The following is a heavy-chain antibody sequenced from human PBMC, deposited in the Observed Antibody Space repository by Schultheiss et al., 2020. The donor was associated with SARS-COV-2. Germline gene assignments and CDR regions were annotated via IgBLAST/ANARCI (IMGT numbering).Heavy chain of an antibody. D-gene: IGHD3-10*01. CDR3: ARAGMVRGHRNGDFDY. V-gene: IGHV1-46*01. Sequence: ASVKVSCKASGYTFTSYGISWVRQAPGQGLEWMGIINPSGGSTSYAQKFQGRVTMTRDTSTSTVYMELSSLRSEDTAVYYCARAGMVRGHRNGDFDYWGQGALVTVSS. CDR1: GYTFTSYG. CDR2: INPSGGST. J-gene: IGHJ4*02.